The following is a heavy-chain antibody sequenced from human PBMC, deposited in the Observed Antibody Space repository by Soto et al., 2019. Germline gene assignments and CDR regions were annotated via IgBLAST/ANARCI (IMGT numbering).Heavy chain of an antibody. CDR2: INHSGST. Sequence: PSETLSLTCAFYGGSFSGYYWSWIRQPPGKGLEWIGEINHSGSTNYNPSLKSRVTISVDTSKNQFSLNLASVSAEDTAVYYCARTSLTIFGPSNDHYRMGVPGLGTTVTVSS. J-gene: IGHJ6*02. CDR3: ARTSLTIFGPSNDHYRMGV. CDR1: GGSFSGYY. D-gene: IGHD3-3*01. V-gene: IGHV4-34*01.